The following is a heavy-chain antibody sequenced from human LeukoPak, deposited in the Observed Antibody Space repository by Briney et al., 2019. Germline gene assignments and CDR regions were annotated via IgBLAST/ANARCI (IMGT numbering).Heavy chain of an antibody. CDR1: GSTFSSYA. V-gene: IGHV3-30-3*01. D-gene: IGHD2-2*01. CDR3: ASLLFVVVPAAIPI. J-gene: IGHJ4*02. CDR2: ISYDGSNK. Sequence: PGRSLRLSCAASGSTFSSYAMHWVRQAPGKGLEWVAVISYDGSNKYYADSVKGRFTISRDNSKNTLYLQMNSLRAEDTAVYYCASLLFVVVPAAIPIWGQGTLVTVSS.